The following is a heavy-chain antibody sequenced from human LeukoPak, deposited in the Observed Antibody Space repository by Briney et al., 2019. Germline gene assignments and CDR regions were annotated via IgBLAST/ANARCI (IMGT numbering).Heavy chain of an antibody. D-gene: IGHD2-8*01. V-gene: IGHV4-34*01. CDR2: INHSGST. Sequence: SETLSLTCAVYGGSFSGYYWSWIRQPPGKGLEWIGEINHSGSTTYNPSLKSRVTISVDTSKNQFSLKLSSVTAADTAVYYCAKDGIVLMVYDTISLGKGHFDYWGQGTLVTVSS. CDR3: AKDGIVLMVYDTISLGKGHFDY. CDR1: GGSFSGYY. J-gene: IGHJ4*02.